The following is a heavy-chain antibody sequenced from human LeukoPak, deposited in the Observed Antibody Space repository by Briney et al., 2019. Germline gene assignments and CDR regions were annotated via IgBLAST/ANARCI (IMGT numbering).Heavy chain of an antibody. CDR1: GGSISSSSYY. J-gene: IGHJ2*01. CDR3: ARDPSVRGVMSQDWYFDL. Sequence: KPSETLSLTCTVSGGSISSSSYYWGWIRQPPGKGLEWIGSIYYSGSTYYNPSLKSRVTISVDTSKNQFSLKLSSVTAADTAVYYCARDPSVRGVMSQDWYFDLWGRGTLVTVSS. V-gene: IGHV4-39*07. D-gene: IGHD3-10*02. CDR2: IYYSGST.